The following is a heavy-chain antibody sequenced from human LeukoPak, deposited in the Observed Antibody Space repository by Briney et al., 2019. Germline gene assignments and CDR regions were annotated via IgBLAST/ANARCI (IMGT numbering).Heavy chain of an antibody. D-gene: IGHD3-9*01. CDR1: GYTFTSYG. CDR3: ARWGYDILTGYYNPRWFDP. Sequence: ASVKVSCKASGYTFTSYGISWVRQAPGQGLEWMGWISAYNGNTNYAQKLQGRVTMTTDTSTSTAYMELRSLRSDDTAVYYCARWGYDILTGYYNPRWFDPWGQGTLVTVSS. J-gene: IGHJ5*02. V-gene: IGHV1-18*01. CDR2: ISAYNGNT.